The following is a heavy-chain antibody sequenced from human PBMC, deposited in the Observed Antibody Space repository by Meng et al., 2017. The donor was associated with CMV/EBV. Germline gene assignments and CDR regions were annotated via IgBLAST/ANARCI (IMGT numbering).Heavy chain of an antibody. V-gene: IGHV3-21*04. Sequence: LSCAASGFTFSGHTMGWVRQAPGKGLEWVSSIRSTGAYLHYADSVKGRFTISRDNANNSLSLEMSSLRAEDTAIYYCARGGSGGGLDIWGQGTLVTVSS. D-gene: IGHD2-15*01. J-gene: IGHJ4*02. CDR2: IRSTGAYL. CDR1: GFTFSGHT. CDR3: ARGGSGGGLDI.